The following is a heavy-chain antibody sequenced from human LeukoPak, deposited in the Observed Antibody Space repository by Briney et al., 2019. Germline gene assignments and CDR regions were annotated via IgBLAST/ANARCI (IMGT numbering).Heavy chain of an antibody. CDR2: ICTSGST. CDR3: ARTQNGTSPYYYYYMDV. CDR1: GGSISSYY. V-gene: IGHV4-4*07. J-gene: IGHJ6*03. D-gene: IGHD1-1*01. Sequence: SETLSLTCTVSGGSISSYYWSWIRQPAGKGLEWIGRICTSGSTNYNPSLKSRVTMSVDTSKNQFSLKLSSVTAADTAVYYCARTQNGTSPYYYYYMDVWGKGTTVTVSS.